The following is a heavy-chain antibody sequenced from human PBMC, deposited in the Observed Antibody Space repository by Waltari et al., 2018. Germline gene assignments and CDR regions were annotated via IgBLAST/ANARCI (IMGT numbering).Heavy chain of an antibody. J-gene: IGHJ4*02. D-gene: IGHD1-1*01. V-gene: IGHV3-23*01. CDR3: ARGSGYFFDY. CDR1: AFTFSSYA. Sequence: EVQLLESGGGLVQPGGSLRLSCAASAFTFSSYAMRWVRQAPGRGLEWVATVGSVGGTYYADSVKCRFTISKDSPQNTLYLQMSSLRAEDTAVYYCARGSGYFFDYWGQGTLVTVSS. CDR2: VGSVGGT.